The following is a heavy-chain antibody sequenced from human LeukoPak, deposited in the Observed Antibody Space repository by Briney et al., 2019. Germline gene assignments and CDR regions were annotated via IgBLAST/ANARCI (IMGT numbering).Heavy chain of an antibody. CDR2: IYCDDDK. Sequence: SGPTLVKPTQTLTLTCSVSGFSLGTSGVGVGWIRQPPGKALEWLALIYCDDDKRYSPSLKSRLTITKDPSKNQVLLTITNMALEDTATHYCAHRPGDVAYDSWGRGTLVSDSS. CDR1: GFSLGTSGVG. J-gene: IGHJ4*02. D-gene: IGHD7-27*01. V-gene: IGHV2-5*02. CDR3: AHRPGDVAYDS.